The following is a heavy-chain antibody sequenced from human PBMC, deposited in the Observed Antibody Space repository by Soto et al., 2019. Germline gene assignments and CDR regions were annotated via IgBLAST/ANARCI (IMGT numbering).Heavy chain of an antibody. CDR1: WGSIGGGGYS. J-gene: IGHJ3*02. Sequence: LCLTWAVAWGSIGGGGYSCSLIRQPPGKGLEWIGSIYYSGSTYYNPSLKSRVTISVDTSKNQFSLKLSSVTAADTAVYYCARPLRYFDWLPPNDAFDIWGQGTMVTVSS. D-gene: IGHD3-9*01. CDR2: IYYSGST. CDR3: ARPLRYFDWLPPNDAFDI. V-gene: IGHV4-30-2*03.